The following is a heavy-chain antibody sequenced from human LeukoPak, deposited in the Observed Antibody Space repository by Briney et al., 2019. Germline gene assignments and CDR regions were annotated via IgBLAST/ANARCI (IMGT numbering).Heavy chain of an antibody. CDR3: ARGNSPGALRYLDWESLDAFDI. D-gene: IGHD3-9*01. Sequence: PGGSLRLSCAASGFTVSSNYMSWVRQAPGKGLEWVSVIYSGGSTYYADSVKGRFTISRDNAKNTLYLQMNSLGTEDTAVYYCARGNSPGALRYLDWESLDAFDIWGQGTMVTVSS. CDR1: GFTVSSNY. CDR2: IYSGGST. V-gene: IGHV3-53*01. J-gene: IGHJ3*02.